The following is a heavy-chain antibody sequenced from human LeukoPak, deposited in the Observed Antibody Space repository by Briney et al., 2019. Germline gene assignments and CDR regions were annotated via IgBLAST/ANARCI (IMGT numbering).Heavy chain of an antibody. D-gene: IGHD6-13*01. Sequence: KPSETLSLTCAVYGGSLSGYHWSWIRQPPGKGLEWIGEINHSGSTNYNPSLKSRVTISVDTSKNQFSLKLSSVTAADTAVYYCARYKNVAAAAVPYFDYWGQGTLVTVSS. V-gene: IGHV4-34*01. CDR3: ARYKNVAAAAVPYFDY. CDR1: GGSLSGYH. CDR2: INHSGST. J-gene: IGHJ4*02.